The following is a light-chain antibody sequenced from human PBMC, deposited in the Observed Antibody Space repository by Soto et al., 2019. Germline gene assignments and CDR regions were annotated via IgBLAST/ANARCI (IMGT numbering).Light chain of an antibody. Sequence: EIVMTQSPATLSVSPGGSATLSCRANQSVASYLAWYQQRPGQPPRLLIYRASTRATGIPARFSGSGAGTDVSPTISSLQAEDFAVYYCQQYNTWPPKYTFGRGTKLEIK. CDR3: QQYNTWPPKYT. CDR2: RAS. J-gene: IGKJ2*01. V-gene: IGKV3-15*01. CDR1: QSVASY.